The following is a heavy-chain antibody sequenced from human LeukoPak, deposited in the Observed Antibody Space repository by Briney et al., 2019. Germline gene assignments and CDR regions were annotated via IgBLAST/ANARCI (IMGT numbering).Heavy chain of an antibody. D-gene: IGHD2-8*01. J-gene: IGHJ4*02. CDR3: TSHTQRRNDLFVGDY. CDR1: GGTFNNYA. CDR2: IIPIFGTA. Sequence: SAKVSCKASGGTFNNYANSWVRQAPGQGLEWMGGIIPIFGTAKYAQKFQGRVTITADESTSTAYMELSSLRSDDTAVYYCTSHTQRRNDLFVGDYWGQGTLVTVSS. V-gene: IGHV1-69*01.